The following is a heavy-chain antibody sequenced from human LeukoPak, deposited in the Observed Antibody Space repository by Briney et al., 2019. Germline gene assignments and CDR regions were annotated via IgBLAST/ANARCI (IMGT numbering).Heavy chain of an antibody. J-gene: IGHJ4*02. D-gene: IGHD3-10*01. Sequence: GGSLRLSCAASGFSFSSYGMHWVRQAPGEGLDWVAFIRNDGSNIWCADFVKGRFTVSRDNSENTLYLQMNSLRAEDTAVYYCAKTQLLWFGELLPSQYHFDYWGQGTLVTVSS. CDR1: GFSFSSYG. CDR2: IRNDGSNI. V-gene: IGHV3-30*02. CDR3: AKTQLLWFGELLPSQYHFDY.